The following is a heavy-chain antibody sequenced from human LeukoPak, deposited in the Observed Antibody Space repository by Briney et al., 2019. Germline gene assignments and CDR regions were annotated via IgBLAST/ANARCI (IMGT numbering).Heavy chain of an antibody. CDR1: GGSISSGSYY. CDR2: IYTSGST. Sequence: SETLSLTCTVSGGSISSGSYYWSWIRQPAGKGLEWIGRIYTSGSTNYNPSLKSRVTISVDTSKNQFSLKLSSVTAADTAVYYCARAGLYDILTGYLGKQAFDIWGQGTMVTVSS. CDR3: ARAGLYDILTGYLGKQAFDI. J-gene: IGHJ3*02. D-gene: IGHD3-9*01. V-gene: IGHV4-61*02.